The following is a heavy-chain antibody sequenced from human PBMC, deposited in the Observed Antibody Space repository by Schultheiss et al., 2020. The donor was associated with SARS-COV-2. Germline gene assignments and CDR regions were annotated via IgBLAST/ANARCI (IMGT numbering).Heavy chain of an antibody. CDR3: ARDSRDGYGMDV. Sequence: LSCAVYGGSFSGYYWSWIRQPPGKGLEWIGEINHSGSTNYNPSLKSRVTISVDTSKNQFSLKLSSVTAADTAVYYCARDSRDGYGMDVWGQGTTVTVSS. CDR1: GGSFSGYY. V-gene: IGHV4-34*01. CDR2: INHSGST. D-gene: IGHD2-15*01. J-gene: IGHJ6*02.